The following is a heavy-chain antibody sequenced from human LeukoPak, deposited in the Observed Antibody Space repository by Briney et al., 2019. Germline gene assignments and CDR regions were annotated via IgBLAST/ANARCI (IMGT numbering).Heavy chain of an antibody. D-gene: IGHD3-22*01. CDR2: IYNSGST. J-gene: IGHJ4*02. V-gene: IGHV4-59*12. Sequence: SETLSLTCTVSGGSIRSYYWSWIRQPPGKGLEWIGYIYNSGSTNYNPSLKSRVTISVDTSKNQFSLKLSSVTAADTAVYCCARGLGGYYRPVYWGQGTLVTVSS. CDR1: GGSIRSYY. CDR3: ARGLGGYYRPVY.